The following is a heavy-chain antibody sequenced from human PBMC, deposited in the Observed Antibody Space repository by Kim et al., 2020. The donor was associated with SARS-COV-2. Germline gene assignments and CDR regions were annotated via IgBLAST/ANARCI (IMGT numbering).Heavy chain of an antibody. J-gene: IGHJ6*02. Sequence: SETLSLTCAVSGGSISSSNWWSWVRQPPGKGLEWIGEIYHSGSTNYNPSLKSRVTISVDKSKNQFSLKLSSVTAADTAVYYCARKRITMVRGVSRGGMDVWGQGTTVTVSS. V-gene: IGHV4-4*02. CDR2: IYHSGST. CDR3: ARKRITMVRGVSRGGMDV. D-gene: IGHD3-10*01. CDR1: GGSISSSNW.